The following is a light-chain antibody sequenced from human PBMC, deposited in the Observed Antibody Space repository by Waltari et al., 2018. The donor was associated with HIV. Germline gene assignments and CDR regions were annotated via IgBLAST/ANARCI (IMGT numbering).Light chain of an antibody. J-gene: IGKJ5*01. CDR2: GAS. CDR1: QSITSN. V-gene: IGKV3-15*01. Sequence: EIVMTQSPATLSVSAGETATLSCRASQSITSNLAWYQEKPGQAPRLLIYGASTRASGVPARFSGSRSGTEFTLTISSLQSEDFALYYCQQYNDWAPITFGQGTRLEIK. CDR3: QQYNDWAPIT.